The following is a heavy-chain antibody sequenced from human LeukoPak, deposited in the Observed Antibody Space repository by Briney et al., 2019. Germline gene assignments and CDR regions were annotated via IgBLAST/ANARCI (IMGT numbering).Heavy chain of an antibody. CDR2: INHSGST. Sequence: SETLSLTCAVYGGSFSGYYWSWIRQPPGKGLEWIGEINHSGSTNYNPSLKSRVTMSVDTSKNQFSLKLSSVTAADTAVYYCARGGDVVVPAAISQSNWFDPWGQGTLVTVSS. J-gene: IGHJ5*02. D-gene: IGHD2-2*02. V-gene: IGHV4-34*01. CDR1: GGSFSGYY. CDR3: ARGGDVVVPAAISQSNWFDP.